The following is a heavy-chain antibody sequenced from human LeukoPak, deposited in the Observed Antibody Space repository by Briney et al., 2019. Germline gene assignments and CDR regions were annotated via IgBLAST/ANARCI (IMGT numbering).Heavy chain of an antibody. V-gene: IGHV4-34*01. CDR3: ARDCSSSSCYLDY. D-gene: IGHD2-2*01. CDR2: INHSGNT. J-gene: IGHJ4*02. Sequence: SETLSLTCAVYGGSFSGYYWGWVRQPPGKGLEWIGEINHSGNTNYNPSLKSRVTISVDTSKNQFSLKLSSVTAADTAVYYCARDCSSSSCYLDYWSQGTLVTVSS. CDR1: GGSFSGYY.